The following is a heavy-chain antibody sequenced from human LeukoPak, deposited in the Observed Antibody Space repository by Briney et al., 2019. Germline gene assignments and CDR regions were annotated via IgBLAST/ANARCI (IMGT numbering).Heavy chain of an antibody. Sequence: SETLSLTCTVSGGSIRSYYWSWIRQPPGKGLEWIAYIYYSGSTNYNPSLKSRVTISVDTSKNQFSLKLSSVTAADTAVYYCARERRRTGDLFDYWGQGTLVTVSS. V-gene: IGHV4-59*01. D-gene: IGHD7-27*01. J-gene: IGHJ4*02. CDR3: ARERRRTGDLFDY. CDR1: GGSIRSYY. CDR2: IYYSGST.